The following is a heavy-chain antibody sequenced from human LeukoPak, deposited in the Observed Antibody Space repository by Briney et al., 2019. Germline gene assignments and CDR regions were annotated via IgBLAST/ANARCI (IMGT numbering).Heavy chain of an antibody. Sequence: GGSLRLSCAASGFTFSGSAMHWVRQASGKGLEWVGRIRSKANSYATAYAASVKGSFTISRDDSKNTAYLQMNSLKTEDTAVYYCTRGTYYDILTYAFDIWGQGTMVTVSS. D-gene: IGHD3-9*01. CDR1: GFTFSGSA. CDR2: IRSKANSYAT. CDR3: TRGTYYDILTYAFDI. J-gene: IGHJ3*02. V-gene: IGHV3-73*01.